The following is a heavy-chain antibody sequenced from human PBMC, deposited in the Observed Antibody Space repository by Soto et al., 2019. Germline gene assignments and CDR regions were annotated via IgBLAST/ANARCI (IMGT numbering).Heavy chain of an antibody. CDR2: INPNTGGT. V-gene: IGHV1-2*06. D-gene: IGHD2-21*02. Sequence: ASVKVSCKASGYTFTKYYVLWVRQAPGQGLEWVGRINPNTGGTNYAQKFQDRVTMTRDTSITTAYMEVSRLRSDDTAVYYCARQLAYCGGDCYTEPIDYWGQGTQVTVSS. CDR3: ARQLAYCGGDCYTEPIDY. J-gene: IGHJ4*02. CDR1: GYTFTKYY.